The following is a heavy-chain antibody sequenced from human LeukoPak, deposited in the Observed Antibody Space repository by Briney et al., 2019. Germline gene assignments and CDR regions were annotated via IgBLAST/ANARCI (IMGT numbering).Heavy chain of an antibody. CDR1: GFAFSSYA. Sequence: GGSLRLSCAASGFAFSSYAMSWVRQAPGKGLEWVSAISGSGGSTYYADSVKGRFTISRDNSKNTLYLQMNSLRAEDTAVYYCARLSVAVTPATRYNWFDPWGQGTLVTVSS. CDR3: ARLSVAVTPATRYNWFDP. D-gene: IGHD4-23*01. J-gene: IGHJ5*02. CDR2: ISGSGGST. V-gene: IGHV3-23*01.